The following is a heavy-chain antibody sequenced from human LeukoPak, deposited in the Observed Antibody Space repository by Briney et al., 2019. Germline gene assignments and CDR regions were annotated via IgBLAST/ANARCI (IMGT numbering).Heavy chain of an antibody. CDR1: GYTFTSYG. D-gene: IGHD4-17*01. CDR3: AREYGDTNYYYYGMDV. V-gene: IGHV1-18*01. CDR2: ISAYNGNT. Sequence: SVKVSCKASGYTFTSYGISWVRQAPGQGLEWMGWISAYNGNTNYAQKFQGRVTMTTDTSTSTAYMELRSLRSDDTAVYYCAREYGDTNYYYYGMDVWGQGTTVTVSS. J-gene: IGHJ6*02.